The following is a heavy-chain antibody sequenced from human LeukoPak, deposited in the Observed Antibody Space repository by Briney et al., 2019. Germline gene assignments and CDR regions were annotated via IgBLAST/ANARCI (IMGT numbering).Heavy chain of an antibody. CDR1: GGSISSYY. CDR3: ARHGSYYGAYFDY. Sequence: SETLSLTCTVSGGSISSYYWSWIRQPPGKGLEWIGYIYYSGSTNYNPSLKSRVTISVDTSKNQFSLKLSSVTAADTAVYYCARHGSYYGAYFDYWGQGTLVTVSS. D-gene: IGHD1-26*01. V-gene: IGHV4-59*08. CDR2: IYYSGST. J-gene: IGHJ4*02.